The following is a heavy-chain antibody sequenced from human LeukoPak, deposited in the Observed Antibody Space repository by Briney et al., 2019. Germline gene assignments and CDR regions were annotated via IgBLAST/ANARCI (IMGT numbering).Heavy chain of an antibody. CDR1: GFTVSNDW. J-gene: IGHJ4*02. V-gene: IGHV3-7*01. CDR2: INQDKSKQ. CDR3: ARDHAYRADY. D-gene: IGHD2-2*01. Sequence: GGSLRLSCAASGFTVSNDWRCWGRQAPGKGRYCVANINQDKSKQYYADSVKDRFTIYRDNAKNSLYLQMSSLTAEDTAIYYCARDHAYRADYWGQGTLVTVSS.